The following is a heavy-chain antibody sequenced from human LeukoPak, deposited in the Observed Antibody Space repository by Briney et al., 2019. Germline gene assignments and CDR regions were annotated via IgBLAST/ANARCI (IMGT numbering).Heavy chain of an antibody. D-gene: IGHD6-13*01. CDR1: GGTFSSYA. Sequence: SVNVSCKASGGTFSSYAISWVRQAPGQGLEWMGGIIPIFGTANYAQKFQGRVTITADESTSTAYMELSSLRSEDTAVYYCAREVAAAGTSHLDYWGQGTLVTVSS. V-gene: IGHV1-69*13. CDR3: AREVAAAGTSHLDY. J-gene: IGHJ4*02. CDR2: IIPIFGTA.